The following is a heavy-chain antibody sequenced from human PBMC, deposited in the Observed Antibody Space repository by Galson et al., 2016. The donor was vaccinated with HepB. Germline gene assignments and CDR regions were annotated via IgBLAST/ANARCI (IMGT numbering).Heavy chain of an antibody. CDR3: ASRFCAHAVCYTLED. J-gene: IGHJ4*02. Sequence: SLRLSCAASGFTFRSYGMHWVRQAPGKGLEWVAVISYDGSTQYYVDSVKGRFAISRDNSKNTVYLQMNSLRPEDTAVYNCASRFCAHAVCYTLEDWGQGTLVTVSS. CDR2: ISYDGSTQ. CDR1: GFTFRSYG. V-gene: IGHV3-30*03. D-gene: IGHD2-8*01.